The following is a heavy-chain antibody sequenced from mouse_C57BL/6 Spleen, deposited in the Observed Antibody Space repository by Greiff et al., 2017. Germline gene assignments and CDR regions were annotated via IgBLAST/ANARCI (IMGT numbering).Heavy chain of an antibody. V-gene: IGHV3-6*01. D-gene: IGHD2-3*01. Sequence: EVKLMESGPGLVKPSQSLSLTCSVTGYSITSGYYWNWIRQFPGNKLEWMGYISYDGSNNYNPSLKNRISITRDTSKNQFFLKLNSVTTEDTATYYCASPIYDGYSYAMDYWGQGTSVTVSS. CDR2: ISYDGSN. J-gene: IGHJ4*01. CDR1: GYSITSGYY. CDR3: ASPIYDGYSYAMDY.